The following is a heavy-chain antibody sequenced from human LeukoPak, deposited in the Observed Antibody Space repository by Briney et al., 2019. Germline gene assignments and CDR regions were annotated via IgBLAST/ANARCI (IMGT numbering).Heavy chain of an antibody. Sequence: SETLSLTCTVSGASITNYYWSWIRQSAGRGLEWIGRIYPSGSTHSNPSLKSRVTMSLDTSKNQFSLGLSSVTAADTAVYYCARVRPNWNDGTFDYWGQGTLVTVSS. V-gene: IGHV4-4*07. CDR3: ARVRPNWNDGTFDY. CDR2: IYPSGST. D-gene: IGHD1-1*01. J-gene: IGHJ4*02. CDR1: GASITNYY.